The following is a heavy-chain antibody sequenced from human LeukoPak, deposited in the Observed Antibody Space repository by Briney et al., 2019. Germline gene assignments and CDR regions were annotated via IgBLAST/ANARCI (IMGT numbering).Heavy chain of an antibody. D-gene: IGHD1-26*01. J-gene: IGHJ4*02. V-gene: IGHV4-34*01. CDR1: GGSFSGYF. CDR3: ARGPSGSYYVPLNY. CDR2: INHSGST. Sequence: SETLSLTCAVYGGSFSGYFWSWVRQPPGKGLEWIGEINHSGSTNYNPSLKSRVTISVDTSKNQFSLKLNSVTAADTAVHYCARGPSGSYYVPLNYWGQGTLVTVSS.